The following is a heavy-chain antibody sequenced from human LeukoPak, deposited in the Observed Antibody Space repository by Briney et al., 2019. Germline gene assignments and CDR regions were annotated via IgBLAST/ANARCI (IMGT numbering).Heavy chain of an antibody. Sequence: GASVKVSCKASGGTFSSYAISWVRQAPGQGLEWMGRIIPILGIANYAQKFQGRVTITADKSTSTAYMELSSLRPEDTAVYYCARVLGYCSSTSCYTGGYGMDVWGQGTTVTVSS. D-gene: IGHD2-2*02. J-gene: IGHJ6*02. CDR3: ARVLGYCSSTSCYTGGYGMDV. CDR2: IIPILGIA. CDR1: GGTFSSYA. V-gene: IGHV1-69*04.